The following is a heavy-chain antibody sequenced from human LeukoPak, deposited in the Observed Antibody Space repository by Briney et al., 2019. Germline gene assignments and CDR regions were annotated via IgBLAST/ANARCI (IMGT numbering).Heavy chain of an antibody. CDR3: ARGHEVGYLDY. J-gene: IGHJ4*02. Sequence: GASVKVSCKASGYTFTGHYMHWVRQAPGQGLEWMGWINPNSGGTNYAQKFQGRVTMTRDTSINTAYMDLSRLTSDDTAVYFCARGHEVGYLDYWGQGTLVPVSS. CDR1: GYTFTGHY. V-gene: IGHV1-2*02. CDR2: INPNSGGT. D-gene: IGHD1-26*01.